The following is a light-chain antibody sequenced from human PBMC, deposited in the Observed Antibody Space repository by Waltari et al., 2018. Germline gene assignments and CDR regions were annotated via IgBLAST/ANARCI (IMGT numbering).Light chain of an antibody. Sequence: QSVLTQPPSVSGAPGQRVTLPCTGSSSNIGAGYAVHWYQQLPGTAPKLLIYGNSNRPSGVPDRFSGSKSGTSASLAITGLQAEDEADYYCQSYDSSLSALFGTGTKVTVL. CDR3: QSYDSSLSAL. J-gene: IGLJ1*01. CDR1: SSNIGAGYA. CDR2: GNS. V-gene: IGLV1-40*01.